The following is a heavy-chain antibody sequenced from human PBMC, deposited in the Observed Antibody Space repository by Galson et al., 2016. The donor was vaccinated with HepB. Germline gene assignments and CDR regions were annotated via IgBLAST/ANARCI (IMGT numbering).Heavy chain of an antibody. D-gene: IGHD2-2*01. CDR2: ISYDGSNK. Sequence: SLRLSCAASGFTFSSYATHWVRQAPGKGLEWVAVISYDGSNKYYADSVKGRFTISRDNSKNTLYLQMNSLRAEDTAVYYCARDSYCSSTSCMDSSGWYGYWGQGTLVTVSS. V-gene: IGHV3-30*04. J-gene: IGHJ4*02. CDR3: ARDSYCSSTSCMDSSGWYGY. CDR1: GFTFSSYA.